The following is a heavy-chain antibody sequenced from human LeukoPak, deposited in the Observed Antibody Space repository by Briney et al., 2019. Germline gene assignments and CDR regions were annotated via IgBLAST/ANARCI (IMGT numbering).Heavy chain of an antibody. CDR2: ISGSGGST. V-gene: IGHV3-23*01. D-gene: IGHD6-19*01. CDR1: GGSISSGGYS. Sequence: ETLSLTCAVSGGSISSGGYSWSWIRQPPGKGLEWVSAISGSGGSTYYADSVKGRFTISRDNSKNTLYLQMNSLRAEDTAVYYCAKDSSSGWYFPTYYFDYWGQGTLVTVSS. J-gene: IGHJ4*02. CDR3: AKDSSSGWYFPTYYFDY.